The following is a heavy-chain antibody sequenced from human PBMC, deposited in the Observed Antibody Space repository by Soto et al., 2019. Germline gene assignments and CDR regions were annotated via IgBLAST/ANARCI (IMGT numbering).Heavy chain of an antibody. J-gene: IGHJ6*02. CDR2: IIPIFGTA. Sequence: GASVKVSCKASGGTFSSYAISWVRQAPGQGLEWMGGIIPIFGTANYAQKFQGRVTITADESTSTAYMELNSLRAEDTAVYYCAKDRLLWFGDEPQDSKYYYYGMDVWGQGTTVTVSS. CDR1: GGTFSSYA. CDR3: AKDRLLWFGDEPQDSKYYYYGMDV. V-gene: IGHV1-69*13. D-gene: IGHD3-10*01.